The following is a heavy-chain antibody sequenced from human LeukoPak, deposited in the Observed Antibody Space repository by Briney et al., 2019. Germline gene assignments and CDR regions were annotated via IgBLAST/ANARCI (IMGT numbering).Heavy chain of an antibody. V-gene: IGHV3-30*01. CDR1: GFTFSSYA. D-gene: IGHD3-22*01. CDR3: ARGYYYDSSGYPNSPLDY. Sequence: GGSLRLSCAASGFTFSSYAMHWVRQAPGKGLEWVAVISYDGSNKYYADSVKGRFTISRDNSKNTLYLQMNSVRAEDTAVYYCARGYYYDSSGYPNSPLDYWGQGTLVTVSS. CDR2: ISYDGSNK. J-gene: IGHJ4*02.